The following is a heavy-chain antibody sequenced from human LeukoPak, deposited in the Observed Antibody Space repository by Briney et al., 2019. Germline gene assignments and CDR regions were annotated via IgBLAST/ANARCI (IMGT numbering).Heavy chain of an antibody. D-gene: IGHD3-3*01. CDR1: GYTFTSYG. CDR3: ARRDDLSDAFDI. Sequence: ASVKVSCKASGYTFTSYGISWVRQAPGQGLEWMGWISVYNGNTNYAQKLQGRVTMTTDTSTNTAYMELRSLRSDDTAVYYCARRDDLSDAFDIWGQGTMVTVSS. CDR2: ISVYNGNT. V-gene: IGHV1-18*01. J-gene: IGHJ3*02.